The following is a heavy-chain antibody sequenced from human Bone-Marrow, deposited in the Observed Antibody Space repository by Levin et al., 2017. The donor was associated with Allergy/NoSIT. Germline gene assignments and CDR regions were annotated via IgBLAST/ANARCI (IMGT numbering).Heavy chain of an antibody. D-gene: IGHD3-10*01. Sequence: PGGSLRLSCEASGFLFRNYWMSWVRQTPGKGLECVANIKQDSSETYYVDSLKGRFIISRDNAKNSLYLQMNSLRSEDTALYYCAGTPTHYGSGRRMHVWGQGTTVIVSS. CDR3: AGTPTHYGSGRRMHV. CDR2: IKQDSSET. J-gene: IGHJ6*02. CDR1: GFLFRNYW. V-gene: IGHV3-7*01.